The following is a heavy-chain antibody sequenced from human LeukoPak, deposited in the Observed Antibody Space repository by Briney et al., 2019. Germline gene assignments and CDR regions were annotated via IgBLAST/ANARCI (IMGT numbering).Heavy chain of an antibody. CDR3: ARQERVVTSSYYFDY. J-gene: IGHJ4*02. Sequence: ASVKVSCKASGYTFTSYYMHWVRQAPGQGLEWMGIINPSGGSTSYAQKFQGRVTMTRDTSTSTVYMELISLRSEDTAVYYCARQERVVTSSYYFDYWGQGTLVTVSS. V-gene: IGHV1-46*01. CDR1: GYTFTSYY. CDR2: INPSGGST. D-gene: IGHD4-23*01.